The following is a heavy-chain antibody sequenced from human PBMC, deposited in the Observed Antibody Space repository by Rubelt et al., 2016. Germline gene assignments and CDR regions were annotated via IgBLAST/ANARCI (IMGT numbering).Heavy chain of an antibody. CDR1: GFTFSSYS. V-gene: IGHV3-48*02. CDR2: INYKGSTI. Sequence: QLGMRGGGLVQPGGSLRLSCAASGFTFSSYSMNWVRQAPGKGLEWISYINYKGSTISYADSVKGRFTISRDNAKNSLFLQMNSLRDEDTAVYYCARDDISSSSTDFDYWGQGTLVTVSS. D-gene: IGHD6-13*01. CDR3: ARDDISSSSTDFDY. J-gene: IGHJ4*02.